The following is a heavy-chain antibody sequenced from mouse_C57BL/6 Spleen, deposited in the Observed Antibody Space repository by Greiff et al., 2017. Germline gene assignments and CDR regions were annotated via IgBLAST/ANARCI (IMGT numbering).Heavy chain of an antibody. D-gene: IGHD2-4*01. Sequence: EVMLVESGGDLVKPGGSLKLSCAASGFTFSSYGMSWVRQTPDKRLEWVPTISSGGSYTYYPDSVKGRFTISRDNAKNTLYLQMSSLKSEDTAMYYCARPYDYDAAFAYWGQGTLVTVSA. CDR3: ARPYDYDAAFAY. V-gene: IGHV5-6*01. CDR2: ISSGGSYT. J-gene: IGHJ3*01. CDR1: GFTFSSYG.